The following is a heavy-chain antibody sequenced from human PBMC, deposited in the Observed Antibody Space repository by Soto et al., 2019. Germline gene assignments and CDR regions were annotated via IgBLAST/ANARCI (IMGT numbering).Heavy chain of an antibody. V-gene: IGHV3-74*01. J-gene: IGHJ4*02. CDR1: GFTFSIYW. Sequence: GGSLRLSCAASGFTFSIYWMHWVRQAPGKGLMWVSRINSDGSSTNYADSVKGRFTISRDNAKNTLYLQVNSLRAEDTAVYYCARVPLLLLGATDYFDYWGQGALVTVSS. CDR3: ARVPLLLLGATDYFDY. D-gene: IGHD1-26*01. CDR2: INSDGSST.